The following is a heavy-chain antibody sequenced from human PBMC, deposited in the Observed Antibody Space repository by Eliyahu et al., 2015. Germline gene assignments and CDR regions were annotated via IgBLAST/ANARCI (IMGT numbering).Heavy chain of an antibody. Sequence: QVQLQQWGAGLLKPSETLSLTCAVYGGSFSDYFWSWIRQPPGKGLEWIGEINHSGSTNYNPSLKSRVTISVDTSKNQFSLKLSSVTAADTAVYYCARGGLELLYFDYWGQGTLVTVSS. J-gene: IGHJ4*02. V-gene: IGHV4-34*01. D-gene: IGHD1-7*01. CDR1: GGSFSDYF. CDR3: ARGGLELLYFDY. CDR2: INHSGST.